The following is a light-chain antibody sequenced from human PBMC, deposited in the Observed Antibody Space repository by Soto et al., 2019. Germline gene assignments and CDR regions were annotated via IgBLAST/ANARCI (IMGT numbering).Light chain of an antibody. CDR3: PPYHTDWT. J-gene: IGKJ1*01. CDR1: QSISTW. CDR2: DDS. Sequence: DIKMTHSPSSMSAFLGVGVTITCRASQSISTWLAWYQQKPGKAPKLLIFDDSTLVRGAPSRFRGRGSGTEFTLTISSLQADDYATFYCPPYHTDWTLGNVNKVDIK. V-gene: IGKV1-5*01.